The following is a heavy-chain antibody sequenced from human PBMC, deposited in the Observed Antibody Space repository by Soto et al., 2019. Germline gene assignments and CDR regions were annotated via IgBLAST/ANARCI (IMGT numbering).Heavy chain of an antibody. D-gene: IGHD3-10*01. V-gene: IGHV3-33*01. CDR1: GFTFSSYG. Sequence: QVQLVESGGGVVQPGRSLRLSCAASGFTFSSYGMHWVRQAPGKGLEWVAVIWYDGSNKYYADSVKGRFTISRDNSKNPVDRQMNSLRAEETAVYYWARDIYGSGYRFDYWGQGTLVTVSS. J-gene: IGHJ4*02. CDR2: IWYDGSNK. CDR3: ARDIYGSGYRFDY.